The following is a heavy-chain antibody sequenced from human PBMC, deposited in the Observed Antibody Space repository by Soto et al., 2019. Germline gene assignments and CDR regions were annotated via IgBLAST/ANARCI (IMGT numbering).Heavy chain of an antibody. D-gene: IGHD7-27*01. CDR1: GFTFDDYA. Sequence: GGSLRLSCAASGFTFDDYAMHWVRQAPGKGLEWVSGISWNSGSIGYADSVKGRFTISRDNAKNSLYLQMNSLRAEDTALYYCAKDRRRSGLTGDAFDIWGQGTMVTVSS. V-gene: IGHV3-9*01. J-gene: IGHJ3*02. CDR3: AKDRRRSGLTGDAFDI. CDR2: ISWNSGSI.